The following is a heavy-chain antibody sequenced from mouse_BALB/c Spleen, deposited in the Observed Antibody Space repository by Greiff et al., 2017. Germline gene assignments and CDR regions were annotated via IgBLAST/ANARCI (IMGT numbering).Heavy chain of an antibody. CDR3: ARYPYYFDY. CDR2: ISSGGGST. J-gene: IGHJ2*01. Sequence: EVKLMESGGGLVKPGGSLKLSCAASGFAFSSYDMSWVRQTPEKRLEWVAYISSGGGSTYYPDTVKGRFTISRDNAKNTLYLQMSSLKSEDTAMYYCARYPYYFDYWGQGTTLTVSS. D-gene: IGHD5-1*01. V-gene: IGHV5-12-1*01. CDR1: GFAFSSYD.